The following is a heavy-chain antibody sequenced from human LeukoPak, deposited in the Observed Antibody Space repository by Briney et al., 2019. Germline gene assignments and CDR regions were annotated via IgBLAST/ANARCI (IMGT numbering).Heavy chain of an antibody. Sequence: GGSLRLSCAVSGFTFSSHAMSWVRQAPGKGLEWVSGISGSGGSTYYADSVKGRFTISRDNSKKTLYLQMNSLRGEDTAVYYCASHMTTVTSGGDYWGQGTLVTVSS. CDR2: ISGSGGST. CDR1: GFTFSSHA. CDR3: ASHMTTVTSGGDY. V-gene: IGHV3-23*01. J-gene: IGHJ4*02. D-gene: IGHD4-17*01.